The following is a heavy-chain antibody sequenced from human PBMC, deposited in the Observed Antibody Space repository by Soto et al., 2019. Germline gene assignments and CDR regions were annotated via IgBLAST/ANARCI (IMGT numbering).Heavy chain of an antibody. CDR2: ISWSGTNI. CDR3: AKGGSAALISPAGTGNGFDP. CDR1: GFTFDDYA. J-gene: IGHJ5*02. V-gene: IGHV3-9*01. D-gene: IGHD3-16*01. Sequence: EVHLVESGGGLVQPGRSLKLSCVASGFTFDDYAMYWVRQAPGKGPEWVSGISWSGTNIAYADSVKGRFTISRDNAKNTLYIERNSLRADDRALYLCAKGGSAALISPAGTGNGFDPWGQGSLFTVSS.